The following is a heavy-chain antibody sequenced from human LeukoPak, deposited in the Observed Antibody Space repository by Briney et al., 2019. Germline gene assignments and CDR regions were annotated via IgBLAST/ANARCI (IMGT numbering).Heavy chain of an antibody. CDR2: IKSKTDGGTT. D-gene: IGHD3-10*01. J-gene: IGHJ4*02. Sequence: PGGSLRLSCVASGFTFSNAWMSWVRQAPGKGLEWVGRIKSKTDGGTTDYAAPVKGRFTISRDDSKNTLYLQMNSLKTEDTAVYYCTTGYGVTIIIHWGQGTLVTVSS. CDR3: TTGYGVTIIIH. V-gene: IGHV3-15*01. CDR1: GFTFSNAW.